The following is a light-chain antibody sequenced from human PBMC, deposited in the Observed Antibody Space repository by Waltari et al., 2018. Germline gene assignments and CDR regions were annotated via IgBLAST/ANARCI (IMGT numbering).Light chain of an antibody. Sequence: DIQMTQSPSSLSASVGDRVTITCRASQSISRFLNWFQQKPGKAPKLLIYAASSLERGVPPRFSGSGSGTDFTLTISSLQPEDFGTYYCQQSYSVLWTFGQGTRVDFK. J-gene: IGKJ1*01. V-gene: IGKV1-39*01. CDR2: AAS. CDR3: QQSYSVLWT. CDR1: QSISRF.